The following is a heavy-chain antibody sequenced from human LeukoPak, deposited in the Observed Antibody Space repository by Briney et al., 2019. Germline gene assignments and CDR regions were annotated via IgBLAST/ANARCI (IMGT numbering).Heavy chain of an antibody. D-gene: IGHD6-19*01. Sequence: PGGSLRLSLAAPGLTVGGTYLSWVGQAAGKGWQWVPTIFEAGRPTYAYSVQGRFTISRDSYMNTLFLQMNSLRADDTAVYYCAGATKWLAHDFWGQGILVTVSS. V-gene: IGHV3-53*01. CDR1: GLTVGGTY. CDR2: IFEAGRP. CDR3: AGATKWLAHDF. J-gene: IGHJ4*02.